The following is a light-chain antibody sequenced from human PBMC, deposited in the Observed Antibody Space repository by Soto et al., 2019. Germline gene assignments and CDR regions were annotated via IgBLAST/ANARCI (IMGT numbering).Light chain of an antibody. CDR2: DAS. Sequence: EVVFSQSPAPLSLSPGERATLSCRASQSVSSYLAWYQQKPGQAPRLLIYDASNRATGIPARFSGSGSGTDFTFTISSIEPADFAVYYCQQRSNWPPTLGQVTRRDI. J-gene: IGKJ5*01. V-gene: IGKV3-11*01. CDR3: QQRSNWPPT. CDR1: QSVSSY.